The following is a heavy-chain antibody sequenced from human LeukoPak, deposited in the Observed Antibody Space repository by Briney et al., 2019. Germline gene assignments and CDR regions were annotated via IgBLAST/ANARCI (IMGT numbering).Heavy chain of an antibody. J-gene: IGHJ4*02. D-gene: IGHD3-10*01. CDR1: GFTFSSYW. CDR3: VKDGGYHGSGSSYYFDY. V-gene: IGHV3-74*01. CDR2: ISSDGASI. Sequence: PGGSLRLSCAASGFTFSSYWMHWVRHTPGKGLVWVSRISSDGASISYADSVNGRFTISRDNAKNTLYLQMNSLRAEDTAVYYCVKDGGYHGSGSSYYFDYWGQGTLVTVSS.